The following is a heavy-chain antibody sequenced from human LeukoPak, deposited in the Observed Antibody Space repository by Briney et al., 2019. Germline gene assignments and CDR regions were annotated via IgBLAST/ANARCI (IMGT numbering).Heavy chain of an antibody. CDR3: ARVRQQLVRLLGRDTTYYYYYYMDV. CDR2: IKQDGSEK. Sequence: GGSLRLSCAASGFTFSSYWMSWVRQAPGKGLEWVANIKQDGSEKYYVDSVKGRFTISRDNAKNSLYLQMNSLRAEDTAVYYCARVRQQLVRLLGRDTTYYYYYYMDVWGKGTTVTVSS. J-gene: IGHJ6*03. CDR1: GFTFSSYW. V-gene: IGHV3-7*01. D-gene: IGHD6-13*01.